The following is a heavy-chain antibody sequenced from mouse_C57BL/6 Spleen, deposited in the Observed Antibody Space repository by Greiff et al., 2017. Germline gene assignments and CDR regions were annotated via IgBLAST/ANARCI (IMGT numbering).Heavy chain of an antibody. CDR2: INYDGSST. CDR3: ARGRGLTTVVNWYFDV. Sequence: DVKLVESEGGLVQPGSSMKLSCTASGFTFSDYYMAWVRQVPETGLEWVAHINYDGSSTYYLDSLKSRFIISRDNAKNILYLQMSSLKSEDTATYYWARGRGLTTVVNWYFDVWGTGTTVTVSS. D-gene: IGHD1-1*01. CDR1: GFTFSDYY. J-gene: IGHJ1*03. V-gene: IGHV5-16*01.